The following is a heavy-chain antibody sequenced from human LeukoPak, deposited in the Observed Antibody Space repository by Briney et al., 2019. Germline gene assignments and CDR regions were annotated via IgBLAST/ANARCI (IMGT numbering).Heavy chain of an antibody. J-gene: IGHJ5*02. D-gene: IGHD1-26*01. CDR1: GFTFSSYG. CDR2: ISYDGSNK. V-gene: IGHV3-30*18. CDR3: AKDFPEWELTNWFDP. Sequence: PGRSLRLSCAASGFTFSSYGMHWVRQAPGKGLEWVAVISYDGSNKYYADSVKGRFTISRDNSKNTLYLQMNSLRAEDTAVYYCAKDFPEWELTNWFDPWGQGTLVTVSS.